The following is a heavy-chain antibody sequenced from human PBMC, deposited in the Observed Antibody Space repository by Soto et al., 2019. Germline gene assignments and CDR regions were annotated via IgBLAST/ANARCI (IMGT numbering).Heavy chain of an antibody. J-gene: IGHJ4*02. CDR3: ARDAGYSGYDWRDYFDY. CDR2: NYYSDST. Sequence: QVQLQESGQGLVKPSQTLSLTCTVSAGSISSVGYYWSWIRQHPGKGLEWIGYNYYSDSTYYNPSLMSRVTISVDTSKNQFTLKLCSVTAADTAVYYCARDAGYSGYDWRDYFDYWGQGTLVTVST. CDR1: AGSISSVGYY. D-gene: IGHD5-12*01. V-gene: IGHV4-31*03.